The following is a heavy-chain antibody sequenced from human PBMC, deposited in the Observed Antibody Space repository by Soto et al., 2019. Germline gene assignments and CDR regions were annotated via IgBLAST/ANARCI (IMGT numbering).Heavy chain of an antibody. D-gene: IGHD3-10*01. J-gene: IGHJ6*03. CDR1: GGSISSGGYY. CDR3: ARGPRTYYKGSGTYYYMDV. V-gene: IGHV4-31*03. Sequence: SETLSLTCTVSGGSISSGGYYWSWIRQHPGKGLEWIGYIYYSGSTYYNPSLKSRVTISVDTSKNQFSLKLSSVTAADTAVYYCARGPRTYYKGSGTYYYMDVWGKGTTVTVSS. CDR2: IYYSGST.